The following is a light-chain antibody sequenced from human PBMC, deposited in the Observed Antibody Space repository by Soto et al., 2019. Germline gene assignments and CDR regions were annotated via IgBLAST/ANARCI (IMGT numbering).Light chain of an antibody. Sequence: QSVLTQPTSVSGAPGQRVTISCTGSSSNIGAGFDVHWYHQIAGTAPKLLIYGNSNRPSGVPDRFSGSKSGTSASLAINGLQAEDEPHHYCQSYDNSLSGSWVFGGGTKLTVL. CDR3: QSYDNSLSGSWV. V-gene: IGLV1-40*01. J-gene: IGLJ3*02. CDR2: GNS. CDR1: SSNIGAGFD.